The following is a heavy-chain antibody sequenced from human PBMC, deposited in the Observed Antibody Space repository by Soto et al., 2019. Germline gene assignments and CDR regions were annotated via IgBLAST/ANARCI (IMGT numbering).Heavy chain of an antibody. CDR1: GYSFTSYW. CDR3: ARQSRDAYGGGDCSY. Sequence: EVQLVQSGAEVKKPGESLKISCKGSGYSFTSYWIGWVRQMPRKGLEWLGIIYPGDWDTRYSPSLQGQVTITADKSISTAYLQWSSPNASDTAMYYCARQSRDAYGGGDCSYWGQGTLVTVSS. J-gene: IGHJ4*02. D-gene: IGHD2-21*02. V-gene: IGHV5-51*01. CDR2: IYPGDWDT.